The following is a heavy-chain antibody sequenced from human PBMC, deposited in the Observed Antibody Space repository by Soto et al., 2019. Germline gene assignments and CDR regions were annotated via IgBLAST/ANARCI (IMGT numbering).Heavy chain of an antibody. CDR2: VKQDGSEQ. D-gene: IGHD3-10*01. CDR1: GFTLSTYW. J-gene: IGHJ4*01. CDR3: ARASMAHFDY. V-gene: IGHV3-7*05. Sequence: AGGSLRLSCATSGFTLSTYWMHWVRLAPGKGLEWVASVKQDGSEQGYVDSVEGRFTISRDNAKNSLFLQMNSLRAEDTAVYYCARASMAHFDYWRHGTLDTVSS.